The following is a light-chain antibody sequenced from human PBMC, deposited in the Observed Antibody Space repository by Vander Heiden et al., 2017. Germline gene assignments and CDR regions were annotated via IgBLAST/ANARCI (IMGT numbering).Light chain of an antibody. J-gene: IGLJ3*02. CDR1: SGSIASNY. CDR2: EDN. Sequence: NFMLTQLHSVSESPGKTVTIACTRSSGSIASNYVQWYQQRPGSSPTTVIYEDNQRPSGVPVRFSASIDSSSNSASLTISGLKTEDEADYYCQSYDSSSQVFGGGTKLTVL. V-gene: IGLV6-57*01. CDR3: QSYDSSSQV.